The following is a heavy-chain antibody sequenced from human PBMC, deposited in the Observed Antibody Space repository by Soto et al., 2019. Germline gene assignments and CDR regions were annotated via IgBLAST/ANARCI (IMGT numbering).Heavy chain of an antibody. CDR3: SRVCGGDGCLGHAQ. D-gene: IGHD2-21*01. CDR1: GFTFSSYW. V-gene: IGHV3-74*01. CDR2: INSDGSST. J-gene: IGHJ4*02. Sequence: GGSLRLSCAASGFTFSSYWMHWVRQAPGKGLVWVSRINSDGSSTSYADSVKGRFTISRDNAKNTLYLQMNSLRAEDTAVYYWSRVCGGDGCLGHAQWGQGTLVTVSS.